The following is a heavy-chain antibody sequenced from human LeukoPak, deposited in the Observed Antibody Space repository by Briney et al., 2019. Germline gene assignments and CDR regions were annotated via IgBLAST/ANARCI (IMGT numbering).Heavy chain of an antibody. CDR1: GFTFSSYG. Sequence: GGSLRLSCAASGFTFSSYGMHWVCQAPGKGLEWVAVISYDGSNKYYADSVKGRFTISRDNSKNTLYLQMNSLRPEGTTVYYCAKSRHPYNWNDGAFFDYWGQGTLVTVSS. CDR3: AKSRHPYNWNDGAFFDY. CDR2: ISYDGSNK. D-gene: IGHD1-20*01. V-gene: IGHV3-30*18. J-gene: IGHJ4*02.